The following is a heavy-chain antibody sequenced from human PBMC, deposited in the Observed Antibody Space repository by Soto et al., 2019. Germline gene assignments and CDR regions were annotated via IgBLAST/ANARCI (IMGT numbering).Heavy chain of an antibody. CDR3: ARQQLGTGTRGYYYMDV. J-gene: IGHJ6*03. CDR2: IYYSGST. CDR1: GGSISSSSYY. V-gene: IGHV4-39*01. D-gene: IGHD6-13*01. Sequence: SETLSLTCTVSGGSISSSSYYWGWIRQPPGKGLEWIGSIYYSGSTYYNPSLKSRVTISVDTSKYQFSLKLSSVTAADTAVYYCARQQLGTGTRGYYYMDVWGKGTTVPVSS.